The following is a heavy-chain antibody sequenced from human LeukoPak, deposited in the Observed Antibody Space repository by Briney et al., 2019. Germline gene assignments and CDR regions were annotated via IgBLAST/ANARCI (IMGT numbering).Heavy chain of an antibody. V-gene: IGHV4-31*11. Sequence: SQTLSLTCAVSGDSVTSGGYYWTWIRHHPGKGLEWIGYISNSGTTSYNPSLKSRVSISVDTSDNQFSLRLTSVTAADTAVYYCARDVVVTSSPGAFDIWGQGTMVTVSS. CDR1: GDSVTSGGYY. D-gene: IGHD2-21*01. CDR2: ISNSGTT. J-gene: IGHJ3*02. CDR3: ARDVVVTSSPGAFDI.